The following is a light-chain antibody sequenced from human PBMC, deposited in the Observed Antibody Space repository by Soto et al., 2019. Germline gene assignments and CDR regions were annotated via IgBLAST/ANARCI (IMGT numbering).Light chain of an antibody. V-gene: IGLV1-44*01. CDR3: AAWDVRFVV. CDR2: SDN. CDR1: RSSIGTNT. Sequence: QSVLTQPPSASGTLGQRVTISCSGSRSSIGTNTVTWYQQLPGTAPKLLIYSDNQRPSGVPDRFSGSKSGTSASLAISALQSDDEAAYYCAAWDVRFVVFGGGTKLTVL. J-gene: IGLJ2*01.